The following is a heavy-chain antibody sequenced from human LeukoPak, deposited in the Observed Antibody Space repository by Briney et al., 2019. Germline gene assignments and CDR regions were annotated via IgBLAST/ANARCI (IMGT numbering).Heavy chain of an antibody. D-gene: IGHD3-22*01. V-gene: IGHV1-69*01. J-gene: IGHJ4*02. CDR1: GGTFSSYA. CDR3: ARSADNYYYDSSGYYSLDY. CDR2: IIPIFGTA. Sequence: SVKVSCKASGGTFSSYAISWVRQAPGQGLEWVGGIIPIFGTANYAQKFQGRVTITADESTSTAYMELSSLRSEDTAVYYCARSADNYYYDSSGYYSLDYWGQGTLVTVSS.